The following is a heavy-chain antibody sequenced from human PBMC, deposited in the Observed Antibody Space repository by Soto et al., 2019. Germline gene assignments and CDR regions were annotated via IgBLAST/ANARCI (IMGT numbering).Heavy chain of an antibody. CDR1: GYTFTSYA. CDR3: AREGYYYGSGRPASHYYYYYYMDV. V-gene: IGHV1-3*01. J-gene: IGHJ6*03. D-gene: IGHD3-10*01. Sequence: GASVKVSCKASGYTFTSYAMHWVRQAPGQRLEWMGWINAGNGNTKYSQKFQGRVTITRDTSASTAYMELSCLRSEDTAVYYCAREGYYYGSGRPASHYYYYYYMDVWGKGTTVTVSS. CDR2: INAGNGNT.